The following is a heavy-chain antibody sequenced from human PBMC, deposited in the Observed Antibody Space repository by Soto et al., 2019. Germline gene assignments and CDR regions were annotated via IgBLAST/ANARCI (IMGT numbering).Heavy chain of an antibody. CDR2: VNHSGST. D-gene: IGHD3-10*01. CDR3: ARKYLPYYGSGSPYGMDV. CDR1: GGSFSGYY. Sequence: QVQLQQWGAGLLKPSETLSLTCGVYGGSFSGYYWSWIRQPPGKGLEWIGEVNHSGSTNYNPSLKLRVTISVATSKNQFSLKLSSVTAADTALYYCARKYLPYYGSGSPYGMDVWGQGTTVTVSS. J-gene: IGHJ6*02. V-gene: IGHV4-34*01.